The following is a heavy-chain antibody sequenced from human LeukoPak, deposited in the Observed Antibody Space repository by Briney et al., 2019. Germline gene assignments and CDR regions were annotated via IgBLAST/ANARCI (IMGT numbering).Heavy chain of an antibody. D-gene: IGHD5-24*01. Sequence: SETLSLTCAVYGGTFSGYYWRWIRQPPGEGLEWIGEINHSGRTSYNPSLKSRVTISVDTSKSQFSLELNSVTAADTAVYYWAREYGRWLQSGTYYFDYWGQETLVTVSS. V-gene: IGHV4-34*01. J-gene: IGHJ4*02. CDR3: AREYGRWLQSGTYYFDY. CDR2: INHSGRT. CDR1: GGTFSGYY.